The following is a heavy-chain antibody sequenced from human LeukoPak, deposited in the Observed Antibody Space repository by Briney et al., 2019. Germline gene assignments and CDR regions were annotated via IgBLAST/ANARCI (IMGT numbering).Heavy chain of an antibody. D-gene: IGHD2-2*01. CDR1: GFIFNNYV. Sequence: GGSLRLSCAASGFIFNNYVMSWVRQGPGKGLEWVSASGGGGGRTYYADSVKGRFTISRDNPKNTLYLQMNSLRAEDTAVYYCASDRGSRADFPHYWGQGTLVTVSS. J-gene: IGHJ4*02. CDR3: ASDRGSRADFPHY. V-gene: IGHV3-23*01. CDR2: SGGGGGRT.